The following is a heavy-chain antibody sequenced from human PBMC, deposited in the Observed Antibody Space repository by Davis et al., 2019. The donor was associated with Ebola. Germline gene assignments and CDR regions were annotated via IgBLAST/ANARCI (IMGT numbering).Heavy chain of an antibody. CDR3: ARDAFNSYYPNEPFDP. Sequence: PSETLSLTCTVSGGSISSGGYYWSWIRQHPGKGLEWIGYIYYSGSTYYNPSLKSRVTISVDTSKNQFSLKLSSVTAADTAVYYCARDAFNSYYPNEPFDPWGQGTLVTVSS. CDR1: GGSISSGGYY. CDR2: IYYSGST. D-gene: IGHD4-23*01. J-gene: IGHJ5*02. V-gene: IGHV4-31*03.